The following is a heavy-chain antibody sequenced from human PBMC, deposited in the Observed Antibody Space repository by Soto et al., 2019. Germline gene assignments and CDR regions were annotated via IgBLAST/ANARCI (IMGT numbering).Heavy chain of an antibody. CDR1: GFTFSSYG. J-gene: IGHJ4*02. V-gene: IGHV3-33*01. D-gene: IGHD6-13*01. Sequence: QVQLVESGGGVVQPGRSLRLSCAASGFTFSSYGMHWVRQAPGKGLEWVAVIWYDGSNKYYADSVKGRFTISRDNSKNTLYLQMNSLRAEDTAVYYCVDEQQLGNLPFYHWGQGTLVTVSS. CDR3: VDEQQLGNLPFYH. CDR2: IWYDGSNK.